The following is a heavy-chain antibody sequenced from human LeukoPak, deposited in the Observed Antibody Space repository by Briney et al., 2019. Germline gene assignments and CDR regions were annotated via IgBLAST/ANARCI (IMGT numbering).Heavy chain of an antibody. J-gene: IGHJ4*02. V-gene: IGHV4-39*07. Sequence: SETLSLTCTVSGGSISSYYWAWVRQPPGKGLEWLGSIFYSGNTHYNPSLKSPVTISIDTSKNQFSLKVSSVTAADTAIYYCARDLSFDWFPYYFDYWGQGILVTVSS. CDR3: ARDLSFDWFPYYFDY. D-gene: IGHD3-9*01. CDR1: GGSISSYY. CDR2: IFYSGNT.